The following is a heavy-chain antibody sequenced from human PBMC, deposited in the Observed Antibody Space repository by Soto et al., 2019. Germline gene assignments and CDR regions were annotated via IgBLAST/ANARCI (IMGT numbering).Heavy chain of an antibody. CDR3: ARDRQFRSYYESAGHYDN. J-gene: IGHJ4*02. CDR1: GFTFSSYS. Sequence: PGGSLRLSCAASGFTFSSYSMNRVRQAPGKGLEWVSSISSSSSYIYYADSVKDRFTISRDNAKNSLYLQMNSLRAEDTAVYYCARDRQFRSYYESAGHYDNWGQGTLVTVSS. V-gene: IGHV3-21*01. D-gene: IGHD3-10*01. CDR2: ISSSSSYI.